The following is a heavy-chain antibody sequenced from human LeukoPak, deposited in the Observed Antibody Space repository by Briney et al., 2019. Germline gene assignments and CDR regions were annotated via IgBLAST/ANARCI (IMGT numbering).Heavy chain of an antibody. D-gene: IGHD3-22*01. J-gene: IGHJ4*02. CDR2: INHSGST. V-gene: IGHV4-34*01. CDR1: GGSISSGGYY. CDR3: ARVGIYDSSGYSI. Sequence: PSETLSLTCAVSGGSISSGGYYWSWIRQPPGKGLEWIGEINHSGSTNYNPSLKSRVTISVDTSKNQFSLKLSSVTAADTAVYYCARVGIYDSSGYSIWGQGTLVTVSS.